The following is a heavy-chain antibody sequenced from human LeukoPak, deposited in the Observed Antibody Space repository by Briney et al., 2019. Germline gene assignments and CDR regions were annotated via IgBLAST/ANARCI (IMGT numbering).Heavy chain of an antibody. D-gene: IGHD5-12*01. J-gene: IGHJ4*02. Sequence: PGGSLRLSCAASGFTFSNYWMSWVRQAPGKGLEWAANIKQDGSDKYYVDSVKGRFTIPRDNAKNSLYLQMNSLRAEDTAVYYCARDTVATTFDYWGQGTVVTVSS. CDR3: ARDTVATTFDY. V-gene: IGHV3-7*04. CDR2: IKQDGSDK. CDR1: GFTFSNYW.